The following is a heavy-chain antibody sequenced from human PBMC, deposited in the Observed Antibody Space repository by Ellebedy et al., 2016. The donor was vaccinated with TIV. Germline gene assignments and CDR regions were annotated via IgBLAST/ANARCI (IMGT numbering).Heavy chain of an antibody. CDR1: GDSISSSHHY. D-gene: IGHD3-10*01. V-gene: IGHV4-39*07. J-gene: IGHJ4*02. Sequence: MPSETLSLTCTVSGDSISSSHHYWGWIRQPPGKGLEWIGILYYNGNSHYGPYLKGRVTMSLDTSKRQFSLKLNSVTAADTAVYYCAKGSEGFDLWGQGTPVTVSS. CDR2: LYYNGNS. CDR3: AKGSEGFDL.